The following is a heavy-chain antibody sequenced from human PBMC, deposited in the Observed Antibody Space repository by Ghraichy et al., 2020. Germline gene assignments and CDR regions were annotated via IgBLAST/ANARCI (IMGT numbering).Heavy chain of an antibody. CDR2: ISAYNGNT. CDR3: ARSDCSSTSCYNGLGY. J-gene: IGHJ4*02. V-gene: IGHV1-18*01. Sequence: ASVKVSCKASGYTFTSYGISWVRQAPGQGLEWMGWISAYNGNTNYAQKLQGRVTMTTDTSTSTAYMELRSLRSDDTAVYYCARSDCSSTSCYNGLGYWGQGTLVTVSS. D-gene: IGHD2-2*02. CDR1: GYTFTSYG.